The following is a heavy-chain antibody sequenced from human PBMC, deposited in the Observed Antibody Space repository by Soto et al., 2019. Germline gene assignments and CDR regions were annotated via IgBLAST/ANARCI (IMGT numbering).Heavy chain of an antibody. CDR3: ARDVKPRYCSSTSCYTRDPYDWFDP. J-gene: IGHJ5*02. Sequence: GGSLRLSCPASGFTFSSYIMNWVRQAPGKGLEWVSSISSSSSYIYYADSVKGRFTISRDNAKNSLYLQMNSLRAEDTAVYYCARDVKPRYCSSTSCYTRDPYDWFDPWGQGTLVTVSS. CDR1: GFTFSSYI. CDR2: ISSSSSYI. D-gene: IGHD2-2*01. V-gene: IGHV3-21*01.